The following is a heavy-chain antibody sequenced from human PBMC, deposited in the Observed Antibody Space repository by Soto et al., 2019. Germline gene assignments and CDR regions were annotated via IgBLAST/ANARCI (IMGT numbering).Heavy chain of an antibody. CDR3: ARLYSSSPFDY. CDR1: VFTFITYW. CDR2: INSDGSST. Sequence: GGSLRLSCAASVFTFITYWMQWVRQAPGKGLVWVSRINSDGSSTSYADSVKGRFTISRDNAKNTLYLQMNSLRAEDTAVYYCARLYSSSPFDYWGQGTLVTVSS. J-gene: IGHJ4*02. D-gene: IGHD6-6*01. V-gene: IGHV3-74*01.